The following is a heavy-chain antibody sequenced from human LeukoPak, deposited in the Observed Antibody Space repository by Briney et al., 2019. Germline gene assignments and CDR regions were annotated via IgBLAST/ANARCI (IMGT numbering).Heavy chain of an antibody. V-gene: IGHV4-4*07. CDR1: GSSISSYY. D-gene: IGHD4-17*01. J-gene: IGHJ6*02. Sequence: SETLSLTCTVSGSSISSYYWSWIRQPAGKGLQWIGRIYTSGSTNYNPSLKGRVTMSVDTSKNQFSLQLRSVTAADTAVYYCAREDPQTTVPEGMDVWGQGTTVTVSS. CDR2: IYTSGST. CDR3: AREDPQTTVPEGMDV.